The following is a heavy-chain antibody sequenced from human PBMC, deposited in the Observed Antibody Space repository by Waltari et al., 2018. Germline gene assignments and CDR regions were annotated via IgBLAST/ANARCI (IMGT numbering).Heavy chain of an antibody. CDR3: ARDRGRGLYLDT. J-gene: IGHJ4*02. D-gene: IGHD1-26*01. CDR2: VRGDGKS. V-gene: IGHV4-4*02. CDR1: GDSLSSTVC. Sequence: QLQLQESGPGLVKPSGTLSLTCDVSGDSLSSTVCWSWVRQSPQGGLEWVGQVRGDGKSNYNPSFASPVSISLDTSKNQFALNLNFATAADTAMYYCARDRGRGLYLDTWGPGTPVTVSP.